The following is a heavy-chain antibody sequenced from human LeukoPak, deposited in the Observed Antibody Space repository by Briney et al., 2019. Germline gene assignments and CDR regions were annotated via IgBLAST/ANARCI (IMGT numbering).Heavy chain of an antibody. V-gene: IGHV3-21*01. J-gene: IGHJ4*02. D-gene: IGHD6-13*01. CDR2: ISSSSSYI. CDR3: ARAGIAAAGTGTDY. Sequence: PGGSLRLSCAASGFTFRSYAMSWVRQAPGKGLEWVSSISSSSSYIYYADSVKGRFTISRDNAKNSLYLQMNSLRAEDTAVYYCARAGIAAAGTGTDYWGQGTLVTVSS. CDR1: GFTFRSYA.